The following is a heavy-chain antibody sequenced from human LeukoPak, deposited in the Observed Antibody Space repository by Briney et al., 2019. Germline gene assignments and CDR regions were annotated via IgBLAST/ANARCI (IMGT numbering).Heavy chain of an antibody. CDR2: IWYDGSNK. V-gene: IGHV3-33*08. D-gene: IGHD4/OR15-4a*01. J-gene: IGHJ4*02. Sequence: GGSLRLSCVASGFTFSSYGMHWVRQAPGKGLEWVAVIWYDGSNKYYADSVKGRFTISRDNSKNTLYLQMNSLRAEDTAVYYCARGPNYLYYFDYWGQGTLVTVSS. CDR3: ARGPNYLYYFDY. CDR1: GFTFSSYG.